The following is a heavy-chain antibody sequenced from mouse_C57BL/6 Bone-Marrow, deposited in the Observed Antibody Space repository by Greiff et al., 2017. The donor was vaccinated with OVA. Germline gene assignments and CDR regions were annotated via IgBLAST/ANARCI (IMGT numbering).Heavy chain of an antibody. CDR1: GYAFTNYL. Sequence: VQLQQSGAELVRPGTSVKVSCKASGYAFTNYLIEWVKQRPGQGLEWIGVINPGSGGTNYNEKFKGKATLTADKSSSTAYMQLSSLTSEDSAVYFCAREKLLYYFDYWGQGTTLTVSS. J-gene: IGHJ2*01. V-gene: IGHV1-54*01. CDR2: INPGSGGT. D-gene: IGHD2-12*01. CDR3: AREKLLYYFDY.